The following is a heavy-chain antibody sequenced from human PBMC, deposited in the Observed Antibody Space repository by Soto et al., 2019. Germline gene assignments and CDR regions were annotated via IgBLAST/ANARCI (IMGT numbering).Heavy chain of an antibody. D-gene: IGHD2-21*01. V-gene: IGHV3-74*01. CDR1: EFTFRNDW. CDR3: VRDMWSTADYYFGMDA. J-gene: IGHJ6*02. Sequence: EVQLVESGGGLVQPGGSLRLSCAASEFTFRNDWMHWVRQAPGKGLVWVSRINADGISTTYADSVKGRFTISRDNAKYTLSLQMTRLTTEDTAVYYCVRDMWSTADYYFGMDAWGQGTTVTVSS. CDR2: INADGIST.